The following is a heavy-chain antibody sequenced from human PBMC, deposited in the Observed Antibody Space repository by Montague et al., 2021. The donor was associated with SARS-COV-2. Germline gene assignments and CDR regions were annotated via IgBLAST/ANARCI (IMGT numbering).Heavy chain of an antibody. CDR2: IYHTGNT. Sequence: SETLSLTCGVSGASVTSTNWWSWVRQPTGKGLEWIGEIYHTGNTNYSPSLKNRVSISLDKSKNQLSLRLNSVTAADTAVHYCASPKEGSGYYRPFDYWGQGILVTVSS. V-gene: IGHV4-4*02. J-gene: IGHJ4*02. CDR1: GASVTSTNW. D-gene: IGHD3-22*01. CDR3: ASPKEGSGYYRPFDY.